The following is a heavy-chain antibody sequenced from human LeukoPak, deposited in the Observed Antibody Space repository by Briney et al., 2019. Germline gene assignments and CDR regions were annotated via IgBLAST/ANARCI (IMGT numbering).Heavy chain of an antibody. D-gene: IGHD5-24*01. CDR2: MNPNSGNT. J-gene: IGHJ4*02. V-gene: IGHV1-8*01. CDR1: GYTFTSYD. Sequence: ASVKVSCKASGYTFTSYDINLVRQATGQGLEWMGWMNPNSGNTGYAQKFQGRVTMTRNTSISTAYMELSSLRSEDTAVYYCARGEGDGYNFDYWGQGTLVTVSS. CDR3: ARGEGDGYNFDY.